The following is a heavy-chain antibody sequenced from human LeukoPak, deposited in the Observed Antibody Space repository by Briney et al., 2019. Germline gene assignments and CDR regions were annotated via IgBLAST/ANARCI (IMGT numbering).Heavy chain of an antibody. CDR1: GVSISSFH. CDR2: VHTSGTS. D-gene: IGHD3-22*01. V-gene: IGHV4-4*07. Sequence: SETLSLTCTVSGVSISSFHWSWIRQPAGKGLEWIGRVHTSGTSNYNPSLESRVTMSGDTSKNQFSLSLSSVTAADTAVYYCARDGYYDSSGYSYFDYWGRGTLVTVSA. J-gene: IGHJ4*02. CDR3: ARDGYYDSSGYSYFDY.